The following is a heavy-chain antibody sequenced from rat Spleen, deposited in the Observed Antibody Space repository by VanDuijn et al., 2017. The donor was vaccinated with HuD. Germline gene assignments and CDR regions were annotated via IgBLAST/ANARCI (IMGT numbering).Heavy chain of an antibody. D-gene: IGHD1-7*01. V-gene: IGHV5-29*01. Sequence: EVQLVESGGGLVQPGRSLKVSCAASGFTFKNSGMAWVRQAPAKGLEWVAGISYDGITTYYRYPVRGRFTISRDNAKSTLYLQMNSLRSEDTATYYCTRGGLWVPYYFDYWGQGVMVTVSS. J-gene: IGHJ2*01. CDR2: ISYDGITT. CDR3: TRGGLWVPYYFDY. CDR1: GFTFKNSG.